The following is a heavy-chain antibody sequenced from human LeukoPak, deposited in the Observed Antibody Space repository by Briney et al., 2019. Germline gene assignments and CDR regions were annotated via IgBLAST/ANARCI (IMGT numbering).Heavy chain of an antibody. V-gene: IGHV3-66*01. J-gene: IGHJ6*02. D-gene: IGHD4-17*01. Sequence: GGSLRLSCAASGFTVSSNYMSWVRQAPGKGLEWVSVIYSGGSTYYADSVKGRFTISRDNSKNTLYLQMNSLRAEDTAVYYCARGTGYGDYVYYYYYGMDVWGQGTTVTVSS. CDR3: ARGTGYGDYVYYYYYGMDV. CDR1: GFTVSSNY. CDR2: IYSGGST.